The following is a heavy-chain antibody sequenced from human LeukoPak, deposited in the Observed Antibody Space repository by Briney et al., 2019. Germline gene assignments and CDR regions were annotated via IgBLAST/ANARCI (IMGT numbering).Heavy chain of an antibody. CDR1: GYTFTSYY. J-gene: IGHJ5*02. CDR2: INPSGGST. D-gene: IGHD2-21*02. Sequence: ASVKVSCKASGYTFTSYYMHWVRQAPGQGLEWMGIINPSGGSTSYAQKFQGRVTMTRDTSTSTVYMELSSLRSEDTAVYYCAREGNCGGDCLRGWFDPWGQGTLVTVSS. CDR3: AREGNCGGDCLRGWFDP. V-gene: IGHV1-46*01.